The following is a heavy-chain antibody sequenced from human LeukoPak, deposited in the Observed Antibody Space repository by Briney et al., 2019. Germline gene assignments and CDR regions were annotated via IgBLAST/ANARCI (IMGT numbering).Heavy chain of an antibody. CDR3: TKGRSNHY. D-gene: IGHD3-10*01. V-gene: IGHV3-7*01. J-gene: IGHJ4*02. CDR1: GFTFSDFW. CDR2: INQDGSEN. Sequence: PGGSPRLSRAASGFTFSDFWMGWVRQAPGKGLEWVANINQDGSENYYVDSVKGRFTISRDNAKNSLYLQMNSLRAEDTAVYYCTKGRSNHYWGQGTLVTVST.